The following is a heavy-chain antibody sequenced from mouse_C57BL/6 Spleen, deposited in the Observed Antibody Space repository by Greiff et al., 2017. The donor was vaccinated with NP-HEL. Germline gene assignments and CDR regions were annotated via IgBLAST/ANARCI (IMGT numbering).Heavy chain of an antibody. Sequence: EVQLQESGPGLVKPSQSLSLTCSVTGYSITSGYYWNWIRQFPGNKLEWMGYISYDGSNNYNPSLKNRISITRDTSKNQFFLKLNSVTTEDTATYYCARHGKRDWYFDVWGTGTTVTVSS. CDR2: ISYDGSN. CDR3: ARHGKRDWYFDV. J-gene: IGHJ1*03. CDR1: GYSITSGYY. V-gene: IGHV3-6*01.